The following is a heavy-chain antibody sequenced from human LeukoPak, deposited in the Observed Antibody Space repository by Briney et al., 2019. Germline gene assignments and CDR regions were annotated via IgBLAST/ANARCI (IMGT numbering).Heavy chain of an antibody. V-gene: IGHV3-21*04. Sequence: GGSLRLSCAASGFTFSSYSMNWVRQAPGKGLEWVSSISSSSSYIYYADSVKGRFTISRDNSKNTLYLQMNSLRAEDTAVYYCAKPMVRGVIDWFDPWGQGTLVTVSS. CDR3: AKPMVRGVIDWFDP. J-gene: IGHJ5*02. D-gene: IGHD3-10*01. CDR1: GFTFSSYS. CDR2: ISSSSSYI.